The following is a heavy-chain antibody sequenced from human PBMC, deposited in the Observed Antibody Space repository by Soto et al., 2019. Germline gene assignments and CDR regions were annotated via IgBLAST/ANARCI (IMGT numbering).Heavy chain of an antibody. V-gene: IGHV4-4*02. J-gene: IGHJ4*02. D-gene: IGHD6-19*01. CDR1: GGSSSSSNW. CDR3: ARSVYSSGWYGNF. Sequence: LETLSLTCAVSGGSSSSSNWWSWVRQPPGKGLEWIGEIYHSGNTNYNPSLKSRVTMSVDKSKNQFSLKLSSVTAADTAVYYCARSVYSSGWYGNFWGQGTLVTVSS. CDR2: IYHSGNT.